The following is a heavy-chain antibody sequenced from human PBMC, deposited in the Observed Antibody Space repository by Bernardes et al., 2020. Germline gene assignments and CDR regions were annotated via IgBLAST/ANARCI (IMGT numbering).Heavy chain of an antibody. CDR2: IYYSGST. J-gene: IGHJ3*02. CDR1: AGSISKYY. CDR3: ARSQSYNDGFDI. Sequence: SETLSLTCTVSAGSISKYYFSCIRQPPGKGLEWIGYIYYSGSTNYNPSLESRVTISIDTSNNQFSLRLSSVTASDMAVYFCARSQSYNDGFDIWGQGTMVTVSS. D-gene: IGHD1-20*01. V-gene: IGHV4-59*01.